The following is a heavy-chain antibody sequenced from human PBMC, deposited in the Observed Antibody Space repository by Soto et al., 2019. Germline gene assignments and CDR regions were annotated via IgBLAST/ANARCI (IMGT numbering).Heavy chain of an antibody. CDR2: INGDGRDT. CDR1: GFTFTYYW. D-gene: IGHD1-26*01. V-gene: IGHV3-74*01. CDR3: ATSLGAHADFDY. Sequence: GGSLRLSCAASGFTFTYYWMHWVRQAPGKGPVWVSRINGDGRDTYYADSVKGRFTISRDNAKNTLYLQMSSLRAEDTAMYYCATSLGAHADFDYWGQGALVTVSS. J-gene: IGHJ4*02.